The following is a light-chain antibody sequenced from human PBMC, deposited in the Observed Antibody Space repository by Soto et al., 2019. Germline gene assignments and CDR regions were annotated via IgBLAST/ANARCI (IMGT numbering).Light chain of an antibody. CDR1: QSISSW. CDR3: QRYDTYLT. V-gene: IGKV1-5*03. Sequence: DIQMTQSPSTLSASVGDRVTITCRASQSISSWLAWYQKRPGKAPELLIYKASSLQSGVPSRFSGSGSGTKFTLTISSLQPDDFATYYCQRYDTYLTFGQGTKLEIK. CDR2: KAS. J-gene: IGKJ1*01.